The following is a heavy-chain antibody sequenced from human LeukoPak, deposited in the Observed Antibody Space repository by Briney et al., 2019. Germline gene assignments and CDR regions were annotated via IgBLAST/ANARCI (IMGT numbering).Heavy chain of an antibody. CDR3: ARGSSVVVYLIDY. J-gene: IGHJ4*02. V-gene: IGHV1-2*02. Sequence: ASVKVSCKASGYTFTGYYMHWVRQAPGQGLEWMGWINPNSGGTNYAQKFQGRVTMTRDTSISTAYMELSRLRSDDTAVYYCARGSSVVVYLIDYWGQGTLVTVSS. CDR2: INPNSGGT. D-gene: IGHD2-15*01. CDR1: GYTFTGYY.